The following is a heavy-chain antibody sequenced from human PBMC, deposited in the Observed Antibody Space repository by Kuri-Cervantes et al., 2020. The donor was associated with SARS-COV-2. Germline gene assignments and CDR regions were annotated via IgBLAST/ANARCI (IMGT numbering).Heavy chain of an antibody. Sequence: ASVKVSCKASGYTFTGYYMHWVRQAPGQGLEWMGWINPNSGGTNYAQKFQGRVTMTRDTSISTAYMELSRLRSDDTAVYYCARSPIAAAGFKYYYSYMDVWGKGTTVTVSS. CDR3: ARSPIAAAGFKYYYSYMDV. D-gene: IGHD6-13*01. CDR2: INPNSGGT. J-gene: IGHJ6*03. V-gene: IGHV1-2*02. CDR1: GYTFTGYY.